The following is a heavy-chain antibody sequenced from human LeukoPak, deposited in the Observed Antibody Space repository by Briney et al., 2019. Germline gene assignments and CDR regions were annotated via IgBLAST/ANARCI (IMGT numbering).Heavy chain of an antibody. Sequence: MSSETLSLTCTVSGASIFGSYWSWIRQPPGKGLEWIGYIYYTGDSNYNPSLKSRATISLDTSRSQFSLMLSSVTAADTAIYYCARHSFARPFDSWGQGTLVTVSS. D-gene: IGHD6-6*01. CDR2: IYYTGDS. V-gene: IGHV4-59*08. CDR1: GASIFGSY. J-gene: IGHJ4*02. CDR3: ARHSFARPFDS.